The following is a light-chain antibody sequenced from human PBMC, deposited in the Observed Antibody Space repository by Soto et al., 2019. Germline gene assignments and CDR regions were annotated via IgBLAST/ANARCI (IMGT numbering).Light chain of an antibody. CDR1: QSVSSN. CDR2: GAS. J-gene: IGKJ4*01. Sequence: EMVMTQSPATLSVSPGERATLSCRASQSVSSNLAFYHQKPGQAPRLLIYGASTRATGFPARFSGSGSGTEFTLTISSLQSEDFAVYYCQQYNNWPLTFGGGTKVEIK. V-gene: IGKV3-15*01. CDR3: QQYNNWPLT.